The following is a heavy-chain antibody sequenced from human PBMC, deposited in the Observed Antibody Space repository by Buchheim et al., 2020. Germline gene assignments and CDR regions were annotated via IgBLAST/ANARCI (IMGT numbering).Heavy chain of an antibody. CDR3: ARAGYYDSRGYLGDFDY. J-gene: IGHJ4*02. D-gene: IGHD3-22*01. CDR1: GGSISSGGYY. V-gene: IGHV4-31*03. Sequence: VQLQESGPGLVKPSQTLSLTCTVSGGSISSGGYYWNWIRHHPGKGLEWIGYIYNGVTTHYNPSLRSRLIIYVDKSENQFPLKLSSVTAADTAVYYCARAGYYDSRGYLGDFDYWGQGTL. CDR2: IYNGVTT.